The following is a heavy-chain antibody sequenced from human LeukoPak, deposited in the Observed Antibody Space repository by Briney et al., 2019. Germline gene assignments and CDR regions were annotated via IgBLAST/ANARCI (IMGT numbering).Heavy chain of an antibody. CDR1: GGSFSGYY. CDR2: INHSGST. V-gene: IGHV4-34*01. CDR3: ARSGVVPASLCYYYYYMDV. Sequence: SETLSLTCAVYGGSFSGYYWSWIRQPPGKGLEWIGEINHSGSTNYNPSLKSRVTISVDTSKNQFSLKLSSVTAADTAVYYCARSGVVPASLCYYYYYMDVWGKGTTVTVSS. J-gene: IGHJ6*03. D-gene: IGHD2-2*01.